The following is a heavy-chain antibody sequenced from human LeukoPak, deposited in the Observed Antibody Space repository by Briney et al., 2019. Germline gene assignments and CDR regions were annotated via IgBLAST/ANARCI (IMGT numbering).Heavy chain of an antibody. D-gene: IGHD1-26*01. CDR3: ARDSGRAATYFNY. J-gene: IGHJ4*02. Sequence: GRSMRLSCAASAFTFSNFAMHWVRQAPGKWLEWVAGITYDAGKTYYADYVRGRFTISRDKSKNTLYLQMSGLRAEDTAVYYCARDSGRAATYFNYWGQGTLVTVSS. V-gene: IGHV3-30*04. CDR2: ITYDAGKT. CDR1: AFTFSNFA.